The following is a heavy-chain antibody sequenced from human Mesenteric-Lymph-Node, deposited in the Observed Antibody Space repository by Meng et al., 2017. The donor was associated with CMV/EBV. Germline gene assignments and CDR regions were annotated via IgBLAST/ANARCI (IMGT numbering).Heavy chain of an antibody. CDR1: GGTFSSYA. Sequence: SVKVSCKASGGTFSSYAISWVRQAPGQGLEWMGGIIPIFGTANYAQKFQGRVTITTDESTSTVYMELSSLRSEDTAVYYCARDRELAYYDFWSGLGGMDVWGQGTTVTVSS. CDR3: ARDRELAYYDFWSGLGGMDV. J-gene: IGHJ6*02. V-gene: IGHV1-69*05. D-gene: IGHD3-3*01. CDR2: IIPIFGTA.